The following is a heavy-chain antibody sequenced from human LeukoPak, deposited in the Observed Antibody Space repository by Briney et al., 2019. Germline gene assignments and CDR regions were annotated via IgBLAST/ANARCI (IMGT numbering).Heavy chain of an antibody. CDR2: ISSNGGST. V-gene: IGHV3-64*01. D-gene: IGHD3-3*01. CDR1: GFSFDAYT. Sequence: PGGSLRLSCAASGFSFDAYTMHWVRQAPGKGLEYVSAISSNGGSTYYANSVRGRFTISRDNSKNTLYLQMNSLRAEDTAVYYCASTIYDFWSGRGAFDIWGQGTMVTVSS. CDR3: ASTIYDFWSGRGAFDI. J-gene: IGHJ3*02.